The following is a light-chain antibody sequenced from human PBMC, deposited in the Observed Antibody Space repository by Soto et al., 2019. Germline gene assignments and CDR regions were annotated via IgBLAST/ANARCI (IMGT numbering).Light chain of an antibody. Sequence: QSALAQPASVSGSPGQSITISCTGTSSDVGGYNYVSWYQQYPGTAPKLIIYEASNRPSGVPDRFSGSKSGNTASLTISGLQAADEADYYCSLYTSENTYVFGTGTKVTVL. CDR2: EAS. J-gene: IGLJ1*01. CDR1: SSDVGGYNY. V-gene: IGLV2-14*01. CDR3: SLYTSENTYV.